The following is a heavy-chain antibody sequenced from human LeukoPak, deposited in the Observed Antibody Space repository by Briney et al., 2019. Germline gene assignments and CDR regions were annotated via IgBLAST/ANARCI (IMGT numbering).Heavy chain of an antibody. CDR3: ARHSRYFDWLSPLGY. D-gene: IGHD3-9*01. J-gene: IGHJ4*02. CDR1: GVSFSGYY. V-gene: IGHV4-39*01. CDR2: IYYSGST. Sequence: SETLSLTCAVYGVSFSGYYWGWIRQPPGKGLEWIGSIYYSGSTYYNPSLKSRVTISVDTSKNQFSLKLSSVTAADTAVYYCARHSRYFDWLSPLGYWGQGTLVTVSS.